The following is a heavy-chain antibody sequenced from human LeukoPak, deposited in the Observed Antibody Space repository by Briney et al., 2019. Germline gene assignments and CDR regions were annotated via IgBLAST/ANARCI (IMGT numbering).Heavy chain of an antibody. CDR1: GFTFSSFE. J-gene: IGHJ4*02. CDR2: ITGGGTIV. CDR3: ARRPSGWPSDY. Sequence: GGSLRLSCAASGFTFSSFEMHWVRQAPGKGLEWISYITGGGTIVYYADSVKGRFAVSRDNAKNSLYLQMNSLRAEDTAVYYCARRPSGWPSDYWGQETLVTVSS. D-gene: IGHD6-19*01. V-gene: IGHV3-48*03.